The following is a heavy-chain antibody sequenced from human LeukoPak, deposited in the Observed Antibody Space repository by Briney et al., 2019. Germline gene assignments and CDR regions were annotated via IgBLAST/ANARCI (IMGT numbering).Heavy chain of an antibody. D-gene: IGHD3-22*01. V-gene: IGHV1-24*01. CDR2: FDPEDGET. CDR3: ATLKKGGITMRVVFDY. J-gene: IGHJ4*02. CDR1: GYTLTELS. Sequence: GASVKVSCKVSGYTLTELSMHWVRQAPGKGLGWMGGFDPEDGETIYAQKFQGRVTMTEDTSTDTAYMELSSLRSEDTAVYYCATLKKGGITMRVVFDYWGQGTLVTVSS.